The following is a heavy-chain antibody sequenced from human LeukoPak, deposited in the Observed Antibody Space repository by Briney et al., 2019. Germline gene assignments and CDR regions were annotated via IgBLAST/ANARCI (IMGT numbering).Heavy chain of an antibody. CDR3: ARDSGGYFDY. CDR2: ISYDGSNK. V-gene: IGHV3-30*01. Sequence: GRSLRLSCAASGFTFSSYAMHWVRQAPGKGLEWVAVISYDGSNKYYADSVKGRFTISRDNYKNTLYLQMNSLRAEDTAVYYCARDSGGYFDYWGQGTLVTVSS. J-gene: IGHJ4*02. CDR1: GFTFSSYA. D-gene: IGHD4-23*01.